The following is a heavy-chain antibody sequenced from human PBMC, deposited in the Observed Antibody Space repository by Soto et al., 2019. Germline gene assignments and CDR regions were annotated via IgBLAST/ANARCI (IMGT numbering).Heavy chain of an antibody. Sequence: GWSLRLSCAASGFTFSSYAMSWVRQAPGKGLEWVSSISGSGGSTYYADSVKGRFTISRDNSKNTLYLQMNSLRAEDTAVYYCATDLGYGDYYFDYWGQGTLLTVSS. V-gene: IGHV3-23*01. D-gene: IGHD4-17*01. CDR2: ISGSGGST. J-gene: IGHJ4*02. CDR3: ATDLGYGDYYFDY. CDR1: GFTFSSYA.